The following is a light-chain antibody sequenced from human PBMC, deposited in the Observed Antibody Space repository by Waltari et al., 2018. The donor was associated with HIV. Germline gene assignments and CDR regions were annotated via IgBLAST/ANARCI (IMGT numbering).Light chain of an antibody. CDR2: EVN. J-gene: IGLJ1*01. V-gene: IGLV2-23*02. Sequence: QSALTQPASVSGSLGQSISISCSGSSSDLGLYNLLSWYQVSPGKAPKLIIHEVNKRPSGVSDRFSGSKSAKTASLTISGLQTEDEADYYCCSYAGDSNYVFGTGTKVTVL. CDR3: CSYAGDSNYV. CDR1: SSDLGLYNL.